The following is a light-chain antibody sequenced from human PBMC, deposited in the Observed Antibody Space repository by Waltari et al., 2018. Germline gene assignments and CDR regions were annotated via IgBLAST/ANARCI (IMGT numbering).Light chain of an antibody. Sequence: EIVLTQSPGTLSLSQGERATLSCRASQSVGGSYLAWYQQKPGQAPSLLIYGTFSRATGIPDRFSGSGSGTDFILTISRLEPEDFAVYYCQQYGSSPWITFGQGTRVEIK. CDR3: QQYGSSPWIT. J-gene: IGKJ5*01. CDR1: QSVGGSY. V-gene: IGKV3-20*01. CDR2: GTF.